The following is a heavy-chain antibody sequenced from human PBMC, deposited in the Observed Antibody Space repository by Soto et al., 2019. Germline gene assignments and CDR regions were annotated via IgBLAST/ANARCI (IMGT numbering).Heavy chain of an antibody. CDR1: GYSFTSYW. CDR2: IYPGDSDT. Sequence: GESLKISCKGSGYSFTSYWIGWVRQMPGKGLEWMGIIYPGDSDTGYSPSFQGQVTISADKSISTAYLQWSSLKASDTAMYYCARSQYSGSWSHYYYYGMDVWGQGTTVTVSS. V-gene: IGHV5-51*01. CDR3: ARSQYSGSWSHYYYYGMDV. D-gene: IGHD6-13*01. J-gene: IGHJ6*02.